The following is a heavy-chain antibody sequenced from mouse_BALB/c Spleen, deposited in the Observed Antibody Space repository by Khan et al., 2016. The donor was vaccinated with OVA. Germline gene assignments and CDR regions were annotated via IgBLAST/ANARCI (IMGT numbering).Heavy chain of an antibody. V-gene: IGHV1S135*01. CDR1: GYSFSSYY. CDR2: IDPFSGGT. J-gene: IGHJ3*01. CDR3: TRHGYVAWFTY. Sequence: VQLQQSGPELMKPGSSVKISCKASGYSFSSYYIHWVMQSHGKSLEWLGYIDPFSGGTNYNQKFKGKATLTLDRSSSTAYIHLSNLTSEDSAVYFCTRHGYVAWFTYWGQGTLVTVSA. D-gene: IGHD2-2*01.